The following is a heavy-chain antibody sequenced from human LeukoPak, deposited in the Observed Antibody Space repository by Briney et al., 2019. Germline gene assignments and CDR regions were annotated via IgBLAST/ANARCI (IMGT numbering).Heavy chain of an antibody. J-gene: IGHJ6*03. Sequence: PSQTLSLTCTVSGGSISSGSYYWSWIRQPAGKGLEWIGRIYTSGSTNYNPSLKSRVTISVDTSKNQFSLKLSSVTAADTAVYYCAAWITTVRGVIGYYYYYMDVWGKGTTVTVSS. CDR3: AAWITTVRGVIGYYYYYMDV. D-gene: IGHD3-10*01. V-gene: IGHV4-61*02. CDR1: GGSISSGSYY. CDR2: IYTSGST.